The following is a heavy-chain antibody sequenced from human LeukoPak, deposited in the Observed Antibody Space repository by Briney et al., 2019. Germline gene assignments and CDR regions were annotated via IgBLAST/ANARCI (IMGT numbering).Heavy chain of an antibody. D-gene: IGHD1-1*01. CDR2: ISGSGGST. CDR1: GFTFSSYA. CDR3: ANDDVRLEGGYYYYYMDV. J-gene: IGHJ6*03. Sequence: QPGGSLRLSCAASGFTFSSYAMSWVRQAPGKGLEGVPAISGSGGSTYYADSVKGRFTISRDNSKNTLYLQMNSLRAEDTAVYYCANDDVRLEGGYYYYYMDVWGKGTTVTVSS. V-gene: IGHV3-23*01.